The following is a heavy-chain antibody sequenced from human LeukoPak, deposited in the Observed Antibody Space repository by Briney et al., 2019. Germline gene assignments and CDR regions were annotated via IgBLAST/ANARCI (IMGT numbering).Heavy chain of an antibody. Sequence: SETLSLTCTVSGGSIRSTSSYWGWIRQPPGKGLEWIGSMYYSGSTYYNPSLKSRVTISVDTSKNQFSLKLSSVTAADTAVYYCARLLQSPDAFDIWGQGTMVTVSS. CDR3: ARLLQSPDAFDI. CDR2: MYYSGST. CDR1: GGSIRSTSSY. J-gene: IGHJ3*02. V-gene: IGHV4-39*01.